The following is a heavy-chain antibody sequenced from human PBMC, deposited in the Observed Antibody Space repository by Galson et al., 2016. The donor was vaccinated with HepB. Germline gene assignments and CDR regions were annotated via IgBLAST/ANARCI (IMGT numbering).Heavy chain of an antibody. D-gene: IGHD5-18*01. CDR1: GFTFSDYA. Sequence: SLRLSCAASGFTFSDYAMNWVRQAPGKGLEWVSVISGSGGATYYADSVKGRYTISRDNAKNSLFLQMNSLRAEDTAVYYCVRGVDTVIGAAFDIWGQGTMVTVAS. J-gene: IGHJ3*02. V-gene: IGHV3-23*01. CDR3: VRGVDTVIGAAFDI. CDR2: ISGSGGAT.